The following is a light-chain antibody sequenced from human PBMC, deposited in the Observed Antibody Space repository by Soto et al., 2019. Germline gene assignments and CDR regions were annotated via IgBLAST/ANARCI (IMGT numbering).Light chain of an antibody. J-gene: IGKJ1*01. V-gene: IGKV3-15*01. CDR3: QQYNNWPQT. Sequence: VMTQAPATLSVSPGERATLSCRASQTINNNVAWYQLKDGQVPRLVIYGASTRATDIPDRFSGSGSGKEFNLTISSLQSEDFAEYHCQQYNNWPQTCGQGTKVDIK. CDR2: GAS. CDR1: QTINNN.